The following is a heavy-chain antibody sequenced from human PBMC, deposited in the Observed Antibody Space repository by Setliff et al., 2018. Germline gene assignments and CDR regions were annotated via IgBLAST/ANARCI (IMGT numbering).Heavy chain of an antibody. CDR3: ARYPRRGNGWYPYYVDV. J-gene: IGHJ6*03. D-gene: IGHD6-19*01. Sequence: KPSETLSLTCAAYGGTFSDYYWTWIRQPPGKGLEWIGEINHRGSTYYNPSLKSRATVSVDTSTSQFSLRLTSVTAADSAVYFCARYPRRGNGWYPYYVDVWGKGTTVTVSS. V-gene: IGHV4-34*10. CDR1: GGTFSDYY. CDR2: INHRGST.